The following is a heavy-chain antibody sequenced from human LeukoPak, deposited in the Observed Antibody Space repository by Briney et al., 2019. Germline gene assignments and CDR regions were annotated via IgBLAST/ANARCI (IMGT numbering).Heavy chain of an antibody. Sequence: GGSLRLSCAASGFTFSSYAMHWVRQAPGKGLEWVAVISYDGSNKYYADSVKGRFTISRDNSKNTLYLLMNSLRAEDTAVYYCAREEQLAQYAFDIWGQGTMVTVSS. CDR1: GFTFSSYA. CDR2: ISYDGSNK. CDR3: AREEQLAQYAFDI. V-gene: IGHV3-30*01. J-gene: IGHJ3*02. D-gene: IGHD6-6*01.